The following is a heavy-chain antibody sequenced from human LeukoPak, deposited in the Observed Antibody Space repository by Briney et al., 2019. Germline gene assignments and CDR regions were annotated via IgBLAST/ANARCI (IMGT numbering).Heavy chain of an antibody. CDR3: ARDLAPKPTPILTAMDV. Sequence: SETLSLTCTVSGGFISSYYWTWIRQPPGKGLEWIGYIYSSGSTSYSPSLKSRVTISVDTSKNQFSLKLSSVTAADAAVYYCARDLAPKPTPILTAMDVWGKGTTVTISS. CDR2: IYSSGST. CDR1: GGFISSYY. V-gene: IGHV4-59*01. D-gene: IGHD3-9*01. J-gene: IGHJ6*04.